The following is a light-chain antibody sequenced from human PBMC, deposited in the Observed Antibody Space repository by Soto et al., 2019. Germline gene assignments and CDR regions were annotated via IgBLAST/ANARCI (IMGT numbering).Light chain of an antibody. Sequence: QSVLTQPASMSGSPGQSVTISCAGTSSDIGGYNYVSWYQHHPGPAPKLIIYDVSSRPSGVSHRFSASKSGNTASLTISGLQAEDEADYYCSSFSVASPLFGTGTKVTVL. CDR3: SSFSVASPL. CDR2: DVS. CDR1: SSDIGGYNY. V-gene: IGLV2-14*01. J-gene: IGLJ1*01.